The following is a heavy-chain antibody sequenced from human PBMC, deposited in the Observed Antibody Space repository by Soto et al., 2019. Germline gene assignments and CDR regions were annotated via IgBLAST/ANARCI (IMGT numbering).Heavy chain of an antibody. V-gene: IGHV3-30*18. J-gene: IGHJ4*02. CDR1: GFTFSTYD. D-gene: IGHD2-15*01. CDR3: AKVSISKSSAVTFDS. CDR2: VSYDTAYE. Sequence: QVQLVESGGGMVQPGTSLRLSCAVSGFTFSTYDMHWVRQAPGKGLEWVAVVSYDTAYENYADSVKGRFTISRDNSKNILYLQMYSLRAEDTAVYYCAKVSISKSSAVTFDSWGRGTLVTVSS.